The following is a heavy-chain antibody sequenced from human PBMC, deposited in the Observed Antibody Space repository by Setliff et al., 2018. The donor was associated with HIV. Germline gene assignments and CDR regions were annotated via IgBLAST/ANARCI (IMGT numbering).Heavy chain of an antibody. CDR2: IYTSGST. J-gene: IGHJ3*02. D-gene: IGHD6-6*01. CDR1: GGSISSYY. CDR3: ARREYSSSSGGASFDI. Sequence: SETLSLTFTVSGGSISSYYWSWIRQPTGKGLEWIGYIYTSGSTNYNPSLKSRVNISVDTSKNQFSLKLSSVTAADTAVYYCARREYSSSSGGASFDIWGQGTMVTVSS. V-gene: IGHV4-4*09.